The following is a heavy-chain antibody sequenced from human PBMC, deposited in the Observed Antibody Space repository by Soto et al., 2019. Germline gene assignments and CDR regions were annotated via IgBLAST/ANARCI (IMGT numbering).Heavy chain of an antibody. V-gene: IGHV3-21*01. CDR2: ISSGSDYI. J-gene: IGHJ3*01. Sequence: EVQLVESGGGLVKPWGSLRLSCAASGFTFSSYSMNWVRQAPGKGLEWVSSISSGSDYIFYADSVKGRFTISRDNAKNALFLQMNSLTAEDTAVYYCARSPVGDAFNVWGQGTVVTVSS. CDR3: ARSPVGDAFNV. CDR1: GFTFSSYS.